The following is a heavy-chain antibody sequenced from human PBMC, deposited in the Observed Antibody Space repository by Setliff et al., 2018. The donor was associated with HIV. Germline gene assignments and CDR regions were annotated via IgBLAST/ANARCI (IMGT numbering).Heavy chain of an antibody. J-gene: IGHJ3*02. CDR1: GYTFSAYY. D-gene: IGHD6-19*01. CDR3: AREGQWLDMGDAFDI. CDR2: INPNSGGT. V-gene: IGHV1-2*06. Sequence: GASVKVSCKASGYTFSAYYMHWVRQAPGQGLEWMGRINPNSGGTKYGQKFQGRVTITRDTSASTAYMELSSLRSEDTAVYYCAREGQWLDMGDAFDIWGQGTMVTVSS.